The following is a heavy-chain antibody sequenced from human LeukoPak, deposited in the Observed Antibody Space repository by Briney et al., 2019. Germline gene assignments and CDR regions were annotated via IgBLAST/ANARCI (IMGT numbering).Heavy chain of an antibody. CDR1: GYTFSSYD. Sequence: ASVKVSCKASGYTFSSYDINWVRQATGQGLEWLGWMNPNSGNTGYAQKFQGRVTMTRNTSISTAYMELSSLRSEDTAVYYCARGGWKDNWFDPWGQGTLVTVSS. D-gene: IGHD1-1*01. CDR3: ARGGWKDNWFDP. CDR2: MNPNSGNT. J-gene: IGHJ5*02. V-gene: IGHV1-8*01.